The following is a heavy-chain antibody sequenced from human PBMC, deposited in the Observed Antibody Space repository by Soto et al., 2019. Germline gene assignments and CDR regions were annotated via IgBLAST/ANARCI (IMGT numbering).Heavy chain of an antibody. CDR3: ATSTSVTFDS. CDR2: ISYDGSTK. D-gene: IGHD4-4*01. V-gene: IGHV3-30-3*01. J-gene: IGHJ4*02. Sequence: QVQLMESGGGVVRPGRSLRLSCVASGSSFNNFAMYWVRQAPGKGLEWVALISYDGSTKYADSVKGRFTVSRDNSKNTQYLQMNSLRDEDTAVYYCATSTSVTFDSWGQGTLVTVSS. CDR1: GSSFNNFA.